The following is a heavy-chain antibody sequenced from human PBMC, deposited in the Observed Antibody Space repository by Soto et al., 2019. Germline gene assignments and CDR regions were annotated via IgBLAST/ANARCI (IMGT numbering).Heavy chain of an antibody. J-gene: IGHJ6*02. CDR1: GGTFSSYA. V-gene: IGHV1-69*12. CDR3: ARRGEGGRFGERSETDYYYYYGMDV. Sequence: QVQLVQSGAEVKKPGSSVKVSCKASGGTFSSYAISWVRQAPGQGLEWMGGIIPIFGTANYAQKFQGRVTITADESTSTAYMELSSLRSEDTAVYYCARRGEGGRFGERSETDYYYYYGMDVWGQGTTVTVSS. CDR2: IIPIFGTA. D-gene: IGHD3-10*01.